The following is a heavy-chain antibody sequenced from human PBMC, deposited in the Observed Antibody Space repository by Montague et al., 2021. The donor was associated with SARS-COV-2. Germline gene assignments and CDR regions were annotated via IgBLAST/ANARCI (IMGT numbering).Heavy chain of an antibody. D-gene: IGHD1/OR15-1a*01. CDR2: IYSGGTT. J-gene: IGHJ6*02. CDR3: ARRLEERLPYYYYGLDV. Sequence: SLSLSLAATGFAVNSNYMTWVRQAPGKGLEWVSVIYSGGTTYYANSVKDRFTISRDSSKNTVHLQMNSLRVDDTAVYYCARRLEERLPYYYYGLDVWGQGTTVTVSS. CDR1: GFAVNSNY. V-gene: IGHV3-66*01.